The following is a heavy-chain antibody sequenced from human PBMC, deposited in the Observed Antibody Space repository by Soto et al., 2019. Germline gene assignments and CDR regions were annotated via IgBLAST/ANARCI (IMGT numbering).Heavy chain of an antibody. D-gene: IGHD3-16*01. CDR1: GFTVSSNS. CDR2: IYTDGGT. V-gene: IGHV3-53*01. Sequence: LRLSCAASGFTVSSNSMSWVRQAPGKGLEWVSLIYTDGGTYYGDSVKGRFTISRDTSKNTLSLQMTSLRADDTAVYYCARDNSMLGAPFHYWGQGTLVTVSS. J-gene: IGHJ4*02. CDR3: ARDNSMLGAPFHY.